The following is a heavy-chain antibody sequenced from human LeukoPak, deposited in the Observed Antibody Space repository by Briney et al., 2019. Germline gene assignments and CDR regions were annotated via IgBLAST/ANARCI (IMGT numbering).Heavy chain of an antibody. Sequence: GESLQISCKGSGSRFTSYWIGWVRQVPGKGVEGMGIIYPGEYDTRYSPSFQGQVTISADKSISTAYLQWSSLKASDTAMYYCARHARDSSGSGWFDPWGQGTLVTVSS. J-gene: IGHJ5*02. V-gene: IGHV5-51*01. CDR3: ARHARDSSGSGWFDP. D-gene: IGHD6-25*01. CDR1: GSRFTSYW. CDR2: IYPGEYDT.